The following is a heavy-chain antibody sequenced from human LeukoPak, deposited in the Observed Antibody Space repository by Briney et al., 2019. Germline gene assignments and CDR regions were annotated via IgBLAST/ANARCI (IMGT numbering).Heavy chain of an antibody. V-gene: IGHV4-59*08. Sequence: PSETLSLTCTVSGGSISTYYWSWIRQPPGKGLEWIGFIYYTGSTNYNPSLKSRVTISVDTSKNQFSLNLTSVTAADTAMYYCARRSGSYPRNFDYWGQGALVTVSS. CDR1: GGSISTYY. J-gene: IGHJ4*02. CDR2: IYYTGST. CDR3: ARRSGSYPRNFDY. D-gene: IGHD3-10*01.